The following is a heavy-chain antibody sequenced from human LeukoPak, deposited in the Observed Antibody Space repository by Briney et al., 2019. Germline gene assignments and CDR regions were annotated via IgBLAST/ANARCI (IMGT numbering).Heavy chain of an antibody. J-gene: IGHJ4*02. V-gene: IGHV1-18*01. CDR3: ARDGFVAIAVAEH. Sequence: AASVKVSCKASGYTFTSYGISWVRQAPGQGLEWMGWISGYNGNTNYAQNLQGRVTMTTDTSTSTAYMELRSLRSDDTAVYYCARDGFVAIAVAEHWGQGTLVTVSS. CDR2: ISGYNGNT. CDR1: GYTFTSYG. D-gene: IGHD6-19*01.